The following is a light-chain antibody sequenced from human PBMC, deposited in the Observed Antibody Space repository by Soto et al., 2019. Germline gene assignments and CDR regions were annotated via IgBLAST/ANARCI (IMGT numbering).Light chain of an antibody. CDR2: DAS. Sequence: IQMIQSLANLSASVGDRVTITCRTSQSISSWLAWYQKKPGKAPKLLIYDASSLESGVPSRCSARGARTECTLTISSLKPDDFATYYCQHYNSYSEAFGQGTKVYIK. V-gene: IGKV1-5*01. CDR3: QHYNSYSEA. J-gene: IGKJ1*01. CDR1: QSISSW.